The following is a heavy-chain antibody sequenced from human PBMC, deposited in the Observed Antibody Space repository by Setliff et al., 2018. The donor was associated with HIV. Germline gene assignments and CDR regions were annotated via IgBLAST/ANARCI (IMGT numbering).Heavy chain of an antibody. CDR1: GGSFSGYH. J-gene: IGHJ4*02. D-gene: IGHD5-12*01. CDR3: ARLGAEDFSDYDWVDY. Sequence: PSETLSLTCAVYGGSFSGYHWNWIRQFPGKGLEWIGEINHTGNTQYNPSLKSRVTMSEETSKNQFSLKLKSVTAADTAVYYCARLGAEDFSDYDWVDYWGQGTLVTVSS. CDR2: INHTGNT. V-gene: IGHV4-34*01.